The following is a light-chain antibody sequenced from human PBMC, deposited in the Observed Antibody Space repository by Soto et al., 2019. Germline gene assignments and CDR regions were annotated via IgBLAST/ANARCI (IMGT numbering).Light chain of an antibody. CDR3: SSYSSGSTLGV. CDR2: EVS. V-gene: IGLV2-14*01. J-gene: IGLJ1*01. CDR1: SSDIGTYKY. Sequence: QSALTQPASVSGSPGQSVTIACTGTSSDIGTYKYVSWYQHHPGKVPQLLIYEVSNRPSGISSRFSASKSGNTASLTIAGVEAGDEADYYCSSYSSGSTLGVFGTGTKLTVL.